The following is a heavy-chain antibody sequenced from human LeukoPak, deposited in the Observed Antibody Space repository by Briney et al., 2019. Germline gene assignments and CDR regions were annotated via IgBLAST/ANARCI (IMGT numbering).Heavy chain of an antibody. CDR2: IYYSGST. CDR3: ARDRVVMTAFDI. CDR1: GGSISSGDYY. V-gene: IGHV4-30-4*01. J-gene: IGHJ3*02. D-gene: IGHD3-3*01. Sequence: SQTLSLTCTVSGGSISSGDYYWSWIRQPPGKGLEWIGYIYYSGSTYYNPSLKSRVTISVDTSKDQFSLKLSSVTAVDTAVYYCARDRVVMTAFDIWGQGTMVTVSS.